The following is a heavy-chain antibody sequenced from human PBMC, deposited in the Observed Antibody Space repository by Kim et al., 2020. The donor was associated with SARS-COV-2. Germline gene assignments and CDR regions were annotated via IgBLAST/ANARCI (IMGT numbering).Heavy chain of an antibody. CDR1: GFTFDDYT. CDR2: ISWDGGST. D-gene: IGHD6-13*01. V-gene: IGHV3-43*01. J-gene: IGHJ6*02. Sequence: GGSLRLSCAASGFTFDDYTMHWVRQAPGKGLEWVSLISWDGGSTYYADSVKGRFTISRDNSKNSLYLQMNSLRTEDTALYYCAKGIAAAGTSLAGSYYYYGMDVWGQGTTVTVSS. CDR3: AKGIAAAGTSLAGSYYYYGMDV.